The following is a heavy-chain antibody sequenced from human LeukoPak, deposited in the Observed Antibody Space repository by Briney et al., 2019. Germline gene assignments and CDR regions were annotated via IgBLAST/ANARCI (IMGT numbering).Heavy chain of an antibody. CDR3: AKDLGVVTAILSYYFNY. Sequence: GGSLRLSCAASGFTFSSYAMSWVRQAPGKGLEWVSAISGSGGSTYYADSVKGRFTISRDNSKNTLYLQMNSLRAEDTAVYYCAKDLGVVTAILSYYFNYWGQGTLVTVSS. CDR2: ISGSGGST. V-gene: IGHV3-23*01. CDR1: GFTFSSYA. D-gene: IGHD2-21*02. J-gene: IGHJ4*02.